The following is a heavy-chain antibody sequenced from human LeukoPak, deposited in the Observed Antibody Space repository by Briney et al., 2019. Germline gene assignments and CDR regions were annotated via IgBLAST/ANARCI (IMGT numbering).Heavy chain of an antibody. D-gene: IGHD4-23*01. CDR3: AREDYGGNSGDAFDT. CDR1: GFTFSSYE. J-gene: IGHJ3*02. CDR2: ISSSGSTI. Sequence: PGGSLRLSCAASGFTFSSYEMNWVRQAPGKGLEWVSYISSSGSTIYYADSVKGRFTISRDNAKNSLYLQMNSLGAEDTAVYYCAREDYGGNSGDAFDTWGQGTMVTVSS. V-gene: IGHV3-48*03.